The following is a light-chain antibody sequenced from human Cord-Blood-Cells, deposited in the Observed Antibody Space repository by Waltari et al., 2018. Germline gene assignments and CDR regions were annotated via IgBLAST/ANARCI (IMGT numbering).Light chain of an antibody. Sequence: EIVLTQSPATLSLSPGERATLPCRASQSVSSHLAWYQQKPGQAPRLLIDDASNRATGIPARFSGRGSGTDFTLTISSLEPEDFAVYYWQQRSNWPPKLTFGGGTKVEIK. CDR1: QSVSSH. CDR2: DAS. CDR3: QQRSNWPPKLT. J-gene: IGKJ4*01. V-gene: IGKV3-11*01.